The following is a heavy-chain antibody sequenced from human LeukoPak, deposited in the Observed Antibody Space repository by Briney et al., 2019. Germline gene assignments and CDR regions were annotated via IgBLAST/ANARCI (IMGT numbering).Heavy chain of an antibody. CDR3: ARGGWQQIMY. CDR2: IYYSGST. Sequence: SETLSLTCTVPGGSISIYYWSWIRQPPGKGLEWIGYIYYSGSTNYNPALKSRVTISVDTSKNQFSLNLRSVTTAYTAVYYCARGGWQQIMYWGQGTLVTVSS. D-gene: IGHD2-8*01. J-gene: IGHJ4*02. CDR1: GGSISIYY. V-gene: IGHV4-59*01.